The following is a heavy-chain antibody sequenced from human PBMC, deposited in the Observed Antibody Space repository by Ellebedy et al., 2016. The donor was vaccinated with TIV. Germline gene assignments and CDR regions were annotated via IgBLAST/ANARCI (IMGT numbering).Heavy chain of an antibody. D-gene: IGHD4-23*01. J-gene: IGHJ4*02. Sequence: GGSLRLSXAASGFTFITYAMHWVRQAPGKGLEWVAAISYDGSNTYYADSVKGRFTVSRDNSKNTLYLQMNSLRAEDTAVYYCGRLGGQYGGNFGFDYWGQGTLVTVSS. CDR2: ISYDGSNT. V-gene: IGHV3-30-3*01. CDR1: GFTFITYA. CDR3: GRLGGQYGGNFGFDY.